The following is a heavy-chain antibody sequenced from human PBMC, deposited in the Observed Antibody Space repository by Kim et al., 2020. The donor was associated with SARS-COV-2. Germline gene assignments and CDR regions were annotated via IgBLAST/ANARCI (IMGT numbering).Heavy chain of an antibody. V-gene: IGHV1-18*04. J-gene: IGHJ4*02. D-gene: IGHD3-22*01. CDR3: ARERAYYYDSSGYFPFDY. CDR2: ISAYNGNT. CDR1: GYTFTSYG. Sequence: ASVKVSCKASGYTFTSYGISWVRQAPGQGLEWMGWISAYNGNTNYAQKLQGRVTMTTDTSTSTAYMELRSLRSDDTAVYYCARERAYYYDSSGYFPFDYWGQGTLVTVSS.